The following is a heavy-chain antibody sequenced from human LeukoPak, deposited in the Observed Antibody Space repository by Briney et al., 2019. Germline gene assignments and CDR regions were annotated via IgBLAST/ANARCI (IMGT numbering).Heavy chain of an antibody. CDR2: INPNRGGT. CDR1: GYTFTGYY. J-gene: IGHJ4*02. Sequence: ASVKVSCKASGYTFTGYYMHWVRQAPGQGLERMGWINPNRGGTNFAQKFQGRVTMTRDTSISTAYMELRRLRCDDTAVYYCARDHLGSSGRLGDYWGQGTLVTVSS. V-gene: IGHV1-2*02. CDR3: ARDHLGSSGRLGDY. D-gene: IGHD3-22*01.